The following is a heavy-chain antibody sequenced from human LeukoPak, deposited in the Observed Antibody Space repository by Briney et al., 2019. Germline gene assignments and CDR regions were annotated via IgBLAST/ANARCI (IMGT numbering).Heavy chain of an antibody. J-gene: IGHJ6*02. V-gene: IGHV4-39*01. CDR3: ARRSTIFGVVTVAAGMDV. Sequence: PSETLSLTCTVSGGSISSSSYYWGWIRQPPGKGLEWIGTIYYSGSTYYNPSLKSRVTISVDTSENQFSLKLSSVTAADTAVYYCARRSTIFGVVTVAAGMDVWGQGTTVTVSS. CDR2: IYYSGST. CDR1: GGSISSSSYY. D-gene: IGHD3-3*01.